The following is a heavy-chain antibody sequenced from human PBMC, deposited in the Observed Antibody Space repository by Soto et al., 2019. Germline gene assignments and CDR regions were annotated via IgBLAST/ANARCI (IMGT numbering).Heavy chain of an antibody. CDR1: GFSLSTSGVN. CDR2: IYWDDDK. J-gene: IGHJ4*02. D-gene: IGHD1-1*01. Sequence: QITLKESGPTLVKPTQTLTLTCTFSGFSLSTSGVNVGWIRQPPGKALEWLALIYWDDDKLYSPSLKSRLTITKDTSKNQVVLTMTNMDPVDTATYYCAHGPQRGTTADYWGQGTLVTVSS. V-gene: IGHV2-5*02. CDR3: AHGPQRGTTADY.